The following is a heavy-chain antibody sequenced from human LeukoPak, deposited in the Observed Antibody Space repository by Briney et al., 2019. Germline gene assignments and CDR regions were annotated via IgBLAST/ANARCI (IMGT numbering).Heavy chain of an antibody. D-gene: IGHD2-15*01. J-gene: IGHJ4*02. V-gene: IGHV3-33*01. CDR1: GFTFRSYG. CDR3: ATHHSTKGFDY. Sequence: GGSLRLSCAASGFTFRSYGMHWVRQAPGKGLDWVAIIWYDGSNKYYADSVKGRFIISKDNSRNTLYLQMNSLRAEDTAVYYCATHHSTKGFDYWGQGTLVTVSS. CDR2: IWYDGSNK.